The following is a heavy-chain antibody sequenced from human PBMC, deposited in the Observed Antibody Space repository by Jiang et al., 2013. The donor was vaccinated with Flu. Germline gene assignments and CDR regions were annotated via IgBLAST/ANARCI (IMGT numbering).Heavy chain of an antibody. D-gene: IGHD3-22*01. J-gene: IGHJ4*02. CDR2: INTNTGDP. Sequence: QSGSELKKPGASVKVSCKASGYTFTSYAMNWVRQAPGQGLEWMGWINTNTGDPTYGEGFTGRFVFSLDTSVSTANLQISSLKAEDTAVYYCVRGFYYDSSGYGFXYWGREPWSPSPQ. V-gene: IGHV7-4-1*02. CDR3: VRGFYYDSSGYGFXY. CDR1: GYTFTSYA.